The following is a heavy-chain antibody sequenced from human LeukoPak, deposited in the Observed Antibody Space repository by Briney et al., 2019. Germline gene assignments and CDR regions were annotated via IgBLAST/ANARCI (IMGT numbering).Heavy chain of an antibody. CDR1: GFTFSSYE. D-gene: IGHD3-22*01. V-gene: IGHV3-48*03. J-gene: IGHJ4*02. Sequence: GGSLRLSCAASGFTFSSYEMNWVRQAPGKGLEWVSYISSSGSTIYYADSVKGRFTISRDNAKNSLYLQMNSLRAEDTAVYYCARGGFRYYDQGDYFDYWGQGTLVTVSS. CDR3: ARGGFRYYDQGDYFDY. CDR2: ISSSGSTI.